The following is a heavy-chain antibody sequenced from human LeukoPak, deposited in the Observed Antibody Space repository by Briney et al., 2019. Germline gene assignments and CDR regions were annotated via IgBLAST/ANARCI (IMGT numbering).Heavy chain of an antibody. J-gene: IGHJ4*02. CDR3: ARRDCSGSSCYRYYLDY. CDR2: IYHSGNT. Sequence: PSETLSLTCTVSGGSISSSNYYWGWIRQPPGKGLEWIGSIYHSGNTYYNPSLKSRVTISVDTSKNQLSLKLSSVIAADTAVYYCARRDCSGSSCYRYYLDYWGQGTLVTVSS. D-gene: IGHD2-2*01. CDR1: GGSISSSNYY. V-gene: IGHV4-39*01.